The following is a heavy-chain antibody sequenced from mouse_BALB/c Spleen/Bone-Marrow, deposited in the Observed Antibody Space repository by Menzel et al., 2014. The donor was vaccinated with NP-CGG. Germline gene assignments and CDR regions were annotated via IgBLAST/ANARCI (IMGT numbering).Heavy chain of an antibody. CDR3: TTGGNDWFAY. Sequence: VQLQQSGPELAKPGASVKMSCRASGYTFTSYWMNWVKQRPVQGLEWIGYINPTSGYTEYNQKFKDKATLTTDKSSSTAYMQLSSLTSEDSAVYYCTTGGNDWFAYWGQGTLATVSA. CDR1: GYTFTSYW. J-gene: IGHJ3*01. CDR2: INPTSGYT. V-gene: IGHV1-7*01. D-gene: IGHD2-1*01.